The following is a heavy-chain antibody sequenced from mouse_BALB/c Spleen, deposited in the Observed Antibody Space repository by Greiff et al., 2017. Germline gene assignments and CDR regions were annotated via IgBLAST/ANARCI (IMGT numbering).Heavy chain of an antibody. CDR2: ILPGSGST. J-gene: IGHJ4*01. CDR3: ARERGYDYYAMDY. D-gene: IGHD2-2*01. V-gene: IGHV1-9*01. CDR1: GYTFSSYW. Sequence: QVQLQQSGAELMKPGASVKISCKATGYTFSSYWIEWVKQRPGHGLEWIGEILPGSGSTNYNEKFKGKATFTADTSSNTAYMQLSSLTSEDSAVYYCARERGYDYYAMDYWGQGTSVTVSS.